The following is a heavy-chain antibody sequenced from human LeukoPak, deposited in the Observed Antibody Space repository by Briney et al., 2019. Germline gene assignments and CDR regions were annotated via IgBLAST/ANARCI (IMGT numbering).Heavy chain of an antibody. Sequence: SETLSLTCTVSGGSISSSSYYWGWIRQPPGKGLEWIGSIYYSGSTYYNPSLKSRVTISVDTSKNQFSLKLSSVAAADTAVYYCARQQSRYYYYMDVWGKGTTVTVSS. D-gene: IGHD6-19*01. V-gene: IGHV4-39*01. CDR3: ARQQSRYYYYMDV. CDR2: IYYSGST. J-gene: IGHJ6*03. CDR1: GGSISSSSYY.